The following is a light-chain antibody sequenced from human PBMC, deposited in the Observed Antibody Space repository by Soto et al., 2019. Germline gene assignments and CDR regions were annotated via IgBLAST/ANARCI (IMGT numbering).Light chain of an antibody. CDR3: QQYYSTPMYT. CDR2: WAS. V-gene: IGKV4-1*01. J-gene: IGKJ2*01. CDR1: RSVLYSPNNKNY. Sequence: DFVMTQSPDSLAVSLGERATINCKSSRSVLYSPNNKNYLAWYQQKPGQPPKLLIYWASTRESGVPDRFSGSGSGTDFPLTISSLQAEDVAVYYCQQYYSTPMYTFGQGTKLEIK.